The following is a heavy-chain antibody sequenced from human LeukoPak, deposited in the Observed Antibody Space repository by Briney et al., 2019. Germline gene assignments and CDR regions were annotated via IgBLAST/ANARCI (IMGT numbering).Heavy chain of an antibody. CDR3: ARGSPDYYDSSGIFDY. J-gene: IGHJ4*02. Sequence: SETLSLTCTVSGGSISSYYWGWIRQPPGKGLEWIGSIYYSGSTYYNPSLKSRVTISVDTSKNQFSLKLSSVTAADTAVYYCARGSPDYYDSSGIFDYWGQGTLVTVSS. V-gene: IGHV4-39*07. CDR1: GGSISSYY. CDR2: IYYSGST. D-gene: IGHD3-22*01.